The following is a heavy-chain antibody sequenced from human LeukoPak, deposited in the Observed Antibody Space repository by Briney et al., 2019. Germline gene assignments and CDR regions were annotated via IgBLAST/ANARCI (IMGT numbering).Heavy chain of an antibody. V-gene: IGHV3-74*01. J-gene: IGHJ4*02. Sequence: GRSLRLSCAASGFTFSSYWMHWGRQAPGEGLVWVSRIKSDGRSTSYADSVKGRFTTARHNAQNTLYLQMHSLRAEDTAVYYCARDLLIVGATNVAFDYWGQGNLVTVSS. D-gene: IGHD1-26*01. CDR3: ARDLLIVGATNVAFDY. CDR1: GFTFSSYW. CDR2: IKSDGRST.